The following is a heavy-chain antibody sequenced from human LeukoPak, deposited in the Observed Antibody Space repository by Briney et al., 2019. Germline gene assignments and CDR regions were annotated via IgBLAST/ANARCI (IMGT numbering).Heavy chain of an antibody. Sequence: ASVKVSCKASGYTFTSYYMHWVRQAPGQGLEWMGIINPSGGSTSYAQKFQGRVTMTGDMSTSTVYMELSSLRSEDTAVYYCARDEYYYDSSGTNWFDPWGQGTLVTVSS. CDR2: INPSGGST. CDR3: ARDEYYYDSSGTNWFDP. CDR1: GYTFTSYY. V-gene: IGHV1-46*01. D-gene: IGHD3-22*01. J-gene: IGHJ5*02.